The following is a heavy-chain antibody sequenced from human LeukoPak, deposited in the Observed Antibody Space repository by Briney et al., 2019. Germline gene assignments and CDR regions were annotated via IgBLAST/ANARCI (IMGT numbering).Heavy chain of an antibody. V-gene: IGHV4-34*01. CDR1: GGSFRGYY. CDR2: INHSGST. J-gene: IGHJ6*03. D-gene: IGHD6-13*01. CDR3: ARVVKGRQSSSWFYYYYYMDV. Sequence: PSETLSLTCAVYGGSFRGYYWSWIRQPPGKGLEWIGEINHSGSTNYNPSLKSRVTISVDTSKNQFSLKLSSVTAADTAVYYCARVVKGRQSSSWFYYYYYMDVWGKGTTVTVSS.